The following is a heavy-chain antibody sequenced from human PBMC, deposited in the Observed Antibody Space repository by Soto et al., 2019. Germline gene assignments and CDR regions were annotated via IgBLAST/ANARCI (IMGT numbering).Heavy chain of an antibody. J-gene: IGHJ4*02. CDR1: GFTFSNYV. CDR2: ISSSGSTI. CDR3: ARDNSVQGGDRGFYNDERDFFFDY. Sequence: GGSLRLSCAASGFTFSNYVINWVRQAPGKGLEWVSYISSSGSTIYYADSVRGRFTISRDNAKNSLYLQMNSLRDEDTAVYYYARDNSVQGGDRGFYNDERDFFFDYWGQGALVTVSS. V-gene: IGHV3-48*02. D-gene: IGHD2-21*01.